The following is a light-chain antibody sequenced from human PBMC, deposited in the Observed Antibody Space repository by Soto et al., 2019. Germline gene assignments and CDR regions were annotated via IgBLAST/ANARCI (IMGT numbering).Light chain of an antibody. CDR3: QQYGSSPWT. V-gene: IGKV3-20*01. J-gene: IGKJ1*01. CDR1: QSVSSSF. Sequence: EIVLTQSPGTLSLSPGERATLSCRASQSVSSSFLACYQQKPGQAPRLLIYGASSTATGIPDRFSGSGSGTDFTLTISSLEPEDLAVYYCQQYGSSPWTFGQGTKVEFK. CDR2: GAS.